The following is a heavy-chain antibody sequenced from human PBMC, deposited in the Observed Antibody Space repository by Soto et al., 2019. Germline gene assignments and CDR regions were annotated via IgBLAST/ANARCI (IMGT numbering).Heavy chain of an antibody. D-gene: IGHD2-21*02. CDR2: INPYSGNT. CDR3: AKNAVCGDYASHLDY. V-gene: IGHV1-18*01. CDR1: GYTFITYG. J-gene: IGHJ4*02. Sequence: QIHLVQSGPEVRKPGASVKLSCKTSGYTFITYGLTWVRQAPGEGLEWMGWINPYSGNTAFAEKFQDRITVNTDTSTDTAYMELEDLDSDDTAVYYCAKNAVCGDYASHLDYWGQGTLVAVST.